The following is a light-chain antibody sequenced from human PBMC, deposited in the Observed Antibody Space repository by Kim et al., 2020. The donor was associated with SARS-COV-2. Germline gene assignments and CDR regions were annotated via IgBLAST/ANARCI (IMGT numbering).Light chain of an antibody. CDR2: WAS. CDR3: HQYSTLPWT. V-gene: IGKV4-1*01. Sequence: DIVMIQSPDSLAVSLGERAAINCKSSQSLLLTSNKKNYLAWFQQKPGQPPRLLFYWASTRESGVPARFTASGSGTDFTLTISTLQAEDVALYFCHQYSTLPWTFGRWTKVDIK. J-gene: IGKJ1*01. CDR1: QSLLLTSNKKNY.